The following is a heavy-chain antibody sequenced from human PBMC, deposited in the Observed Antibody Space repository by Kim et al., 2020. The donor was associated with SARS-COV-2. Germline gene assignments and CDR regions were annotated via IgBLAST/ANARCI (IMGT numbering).Heavy chain of an antibody. J-gene: IGHJ4*02. Sequence: SETLSLTCTVSGGSISSYYWSWIRQPPGKGLEWIGYIYYSGSTNYNHSLKSRVTISVDTSKNQFSLKLSSVTAADTAVYYCASVTMVRGPQRPSSSFTHWGQGTLVTVSS. V-gene: IGHV4-59*01. D-gene: IGHD3-10*01. CDR1: GGSISSYY. CDR2: IYYSGST. CDR3: ASVTMVRGPQRPSSSFTH.